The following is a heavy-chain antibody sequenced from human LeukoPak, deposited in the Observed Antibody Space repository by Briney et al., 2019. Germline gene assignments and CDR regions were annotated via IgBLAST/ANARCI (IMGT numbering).Heavy chain of an antibody. D-gene: IGHD6-13*01. CDR1: GYSFTSYW. Sequence: GESLQISCKGSGYSFTSYWIGWVRQLPGKGLEWMGIIYPGDSDTRYSPSFQGQVTISADKSIDTAYLQWSSLEASDTAMYYCARRGGSRAFDSWGQGTLVTVSS. CDR3: ARRGGSRAFDS. V-gene: IGHV5-51*01. J-gene: IGHJ4*02. CDR2: IYPGDSDT.